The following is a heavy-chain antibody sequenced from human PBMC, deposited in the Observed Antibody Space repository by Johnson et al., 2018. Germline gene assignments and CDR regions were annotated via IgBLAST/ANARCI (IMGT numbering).Heavy chain of an antibody. CDR1: GFTFSNYG. CDR3: ARDTSGGFSTDAFDC. V-gene: IGHV3-7*01. J-gene: IGHJ3*01. CDR2: IKKDGNDT. Sequence: VQLQESGGSLVQPGGSLRLSCAASGFTFSNYGMSWVRQAPGMGLEWVVTIKKDGNDTSYVDSVKGGFSISRENTKNSLYLQVNSLRVEDTAGYYCARDTSGGFSTDAFDCWGQGTMVTVSS. D-gene: IGHD1-26*01.